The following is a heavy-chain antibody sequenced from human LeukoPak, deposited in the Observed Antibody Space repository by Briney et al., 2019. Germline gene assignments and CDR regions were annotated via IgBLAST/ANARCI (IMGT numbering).Heavy chain of an antibody. J-gene: IGHJ5*02. Sequence: GGSLRLSCAASGFTFSSYAMSWVRQAPGKGLERVSAISGSGGSTYYADSVKGRFTISRDNSKNTLYLQMNSLRAEDTAVYYCAEDIVVVPAARGLNWFDPWGQGTLVTVSS. CDR2: ISGSGGST. CDR3: AEDIVVVPAARGLNWFDP. CDR1: GFTFSSYA. V-gene: IGHV3-23*01. D-gene: IGHD2-2*01.